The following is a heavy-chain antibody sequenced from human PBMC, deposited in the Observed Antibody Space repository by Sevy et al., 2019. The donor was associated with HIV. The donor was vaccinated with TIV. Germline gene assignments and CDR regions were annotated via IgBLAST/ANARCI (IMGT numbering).Heavy chain of an antibody. CDR3: AKDGWAAYCGGDCPSPPYYYYYYGMDV. J-gene: IGHJ6*02. Sequence: GGSLRLSCAASGFTFSSYGMHWVRQAPGKGLEWVAVISYDGSNKYYADSVKGRFTISRDNSKNTLYLQMNSLRAEDTAVYYCAKDGWAAYCGGDCPSPPYYYYYYGMDVWGQGTTVTVSS. CDR1: GFTFSSYG. D-gene: IGHD2-21*02. CDR2: ISYDGSNK. V-gene: IGHV3-30*18.